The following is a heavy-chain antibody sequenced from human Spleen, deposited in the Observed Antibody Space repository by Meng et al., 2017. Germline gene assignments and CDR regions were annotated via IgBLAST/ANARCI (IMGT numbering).Heavy chain of an antibody. Sequence: GGPLRLSCAASGFTVSHNYMSWVRQAPGKGLEWVSAISGSGGSTYYADSVKGRFTISRDNSKNTLYLQMNSLRAEDTAVYYCAKDVSSVSGWYGGPLDYWGQGTLVTVSS. D-gene: IGHD6-19*01. CDR2: ISGSGGST. V-gene: IGHV3-23*01. J-gene: IGHJ4*02. CDR1: GFTVSHNY. CDR3: AKDVSSVSGWYGGPLDY.